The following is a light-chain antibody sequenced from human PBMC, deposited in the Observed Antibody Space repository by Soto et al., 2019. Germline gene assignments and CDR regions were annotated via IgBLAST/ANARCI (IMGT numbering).Light chain of an antibody. J-gene: IGKJ1*01. CDR2: KAS. CDR1: QTISSW. CDR3: QHYISAPWT. Sequence: DIQMTQSPSSLSASVGDRVTITCRSSQTISSWLAWYQQKPGKAPKLLIYKASTLKSGVPSRFSGSGSGTEFTLTISSLQPDDFATYYCQHYISAPWTFGQGTKVDIK. V-gene: IGKV1-5*03.